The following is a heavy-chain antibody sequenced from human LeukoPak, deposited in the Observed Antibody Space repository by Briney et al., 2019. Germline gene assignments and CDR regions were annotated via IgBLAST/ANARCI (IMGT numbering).Heavy chain of an antibody. CDR1: GFTFSSYA. V-gene: IGHV3-23*01. CDR2: ISGSGGST. J-gene: IGHJ4*02. D-gene: IGHD6-13*01. Sequence: GGSLRLSCAASGFTFSSYAMSWVRQAPGKGLGWVSAISGSGGSTYYADSVKGRFTISRDNSKNTLYLQMNSLRAEDTAVYYRAKDYSSSWSPGYFDYWGQGTLVTVSS. CDR3: AKDYSSSWSPGYFDY.